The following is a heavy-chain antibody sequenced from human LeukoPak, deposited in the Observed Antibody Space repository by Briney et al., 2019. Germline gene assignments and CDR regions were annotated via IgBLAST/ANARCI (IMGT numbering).Heavy chain of an antibody. CDR1: GGTFSSYA. V-gene: IGHV1-24*01. Sequence: ASVKVSCKASGGTFSSYAISWVRQAPGQGLEWMGGFDPEDGETIYAQKFQGRVTMTEDTSTDTAYMELSSLRSEDTAVYYCATGPLRWLYAFDIWGQGTMVTVSS. J-gene: IGHJ3*02. CDR2: FDPEDGET. D-gene: IGHD4-23*01. CDR3: ATGPLRWLYAFDI.